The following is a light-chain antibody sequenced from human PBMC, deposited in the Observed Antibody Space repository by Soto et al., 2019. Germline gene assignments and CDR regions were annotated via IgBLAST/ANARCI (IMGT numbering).Light chain of an antibody. CDR3: QQYNSHSPLMYT. Sequence: DIQMTQSPSTLSASVGDRVTITCRASQSISSWLAWYQQKPGKAPKLLIYKASSLESGVPSRFSGSGSGTEFTLTISSLQPDDFATYYCQQYNSHSPLMYTFGQGTKVDIK. CDR2: KAS. J-gene: IGKJ2*01. CDR1: QSISSW. V-gene: IGKV1-5*03.